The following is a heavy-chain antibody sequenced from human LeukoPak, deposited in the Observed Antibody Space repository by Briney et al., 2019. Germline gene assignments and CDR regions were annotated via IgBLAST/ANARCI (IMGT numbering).Heavy chain of an antibody. V-gene: IGHV3-74*01. Sequence: GGSLRLSCVASGYLFTTYWMHWVRQAPGKGLVWVSHINEDGSSTSYADSVRGRFTISRDNAKNTLYLQMNSLRAEDAAVYYCTRYSFGGRYSWGQGTLVTVSP. D-gene: IGHD1-26*01. CDR1: GYLFTTYW. J-gene: IGHJ4*02. CDR3: TRYSFGGRYS. CDR2: INEDGSST.